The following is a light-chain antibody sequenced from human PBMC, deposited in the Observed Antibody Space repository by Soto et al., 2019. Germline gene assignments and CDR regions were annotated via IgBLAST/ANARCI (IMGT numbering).Light chain of an antibody. V-gene: IGKV1-39*01. CDR2: AAS. Sequence: DIQITQSPSTLSASVGDRVTITCRASQSISSWLAWYQQKPGKAPKLLIYAASSLHSGVPSRFSGSGSGTDFTLTISSLQPEDFATYYCQQSFSSPPWTCGQGAKVDIK. CDR3: QQSFSSPPWT. CDR1: QSISSW. J-gene: IGKJ1*01.